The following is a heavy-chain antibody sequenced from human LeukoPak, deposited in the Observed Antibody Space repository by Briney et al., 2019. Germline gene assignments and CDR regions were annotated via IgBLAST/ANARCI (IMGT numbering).Heavy chain of an antibody. CDR1: GGSFSGYY. D-gene: IGHD3-3*01. CDR2: INHSGST. CDR3: ARGGITIFGVVTPPLYYFDY. J-gene: IGHJ4*02. Sequence: SETLSLTCAVYGGSFSGYYWSWIRQPPGKGLEWIGEINHSGSTNYNPSLKSRVTIPVDTSKNQFSLKLSSVTAADTAVYYCARGGITIFGVVTPPLYYFDYWGQGTLVTVSS. V-gene: IGHV4-34*01.